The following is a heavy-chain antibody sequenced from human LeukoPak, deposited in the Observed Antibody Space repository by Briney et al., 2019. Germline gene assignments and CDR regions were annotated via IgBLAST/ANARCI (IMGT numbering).Heavy chain of an antibody. D-gene: IGHD3-22*01. V-gene: IGHV3-48*01. CDR3: ASWTPYYYDTGY. Sequence: GGSLRLSCAASGFTFSSYSMNWVRQPPGKGLEWLSYINSGSGTIYYADSVKGRFTISRDNAKNSLYLQMNSLRAEDTAVYYCASWTPYYYDTGYWRQGTLVTVSS. CDR1: GFTFSSYS. CDR2: INSGSGTI. J-gene: IGHJ4*02.